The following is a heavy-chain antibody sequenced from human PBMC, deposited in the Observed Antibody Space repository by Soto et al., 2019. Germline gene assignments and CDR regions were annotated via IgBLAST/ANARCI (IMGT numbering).Heavy chain of an antibody. J-gene: IGHJ4*02. V-gene: IGHV1-3*01. D-gene: IGHD5-12*01. CDR2: INAGNGDT. Sequence: QVQLVQSGAEMKKPGASVKLSCKTSGINYNTYAIRWVRQAPGQGLEWMGWINAGNGDTRYSQNFQGRVTLTRDTSASTVYMDLVSLKPEDTGVYYCARAISGYVTWGQGTLVTVSS. CDR3: ARAISGYVT. CDR1: GINYNTYA.